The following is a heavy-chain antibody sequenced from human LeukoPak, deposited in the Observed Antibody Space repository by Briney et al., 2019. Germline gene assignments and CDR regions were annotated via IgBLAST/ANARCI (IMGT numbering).Heavy chain of an antibody. CDR1: GFTFSSYE. Sequence: GGSLRLSCAASGFTFSSYEMNWVRQAPGKGLEWVSRINSDGSSTSYADSVKGRFTISRDNAKNTLYLQMNSLRAEDTAVYYCARGPTYYYGSGSYYYGMDVWGQGTTVTVSS. CDR2: INSDGSST. J-gene: IGHJ6*02. V-gene: IGHV3-74*01. CDR3: ARGPTYYYGSGSYYYGMDV. D-gene: IGHD3-10*01.